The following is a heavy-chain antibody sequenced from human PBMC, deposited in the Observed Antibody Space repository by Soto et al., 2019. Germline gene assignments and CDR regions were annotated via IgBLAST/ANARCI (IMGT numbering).Heavy chain of an antibody. V-gene: IGHV3-15*01. Sequence: GGSLRLSCAASGFTFSNAWMSWVRQAPGKGLEWVGRIKSKTDGGTTDYAAPVKGRFTISRDDSKNTLYLQMNSLKTEDTAVYYCTTPHLYCSSTSCPYYYYYYGMDVWGQGTTVTAP. CDR1: GFTFSNAW. CDR2: IKSKTDGGTT. CDR3: TTPHLYCSSTSCPYYYYYYGMDV. J-gene: IGHJ6*02. D-gene: IGHD2-2*01.